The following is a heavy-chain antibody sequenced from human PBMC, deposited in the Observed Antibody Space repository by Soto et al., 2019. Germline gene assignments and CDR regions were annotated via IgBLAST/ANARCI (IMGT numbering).Heavy chain of an antibody. CDR1: GFSLSNARMG. Sequence: SGPTLVNPTETLTLTCTVSGFSLSNARMGVSWIRQPPGKALEWLAHIFSNDEKSYSTSQKSRLTISKDTSKSQVVLTMTNMDPVDTATYYCARGEVYYDFWSGYAGYYFDYWGQGTLVTVSS. V-gene: IGHV2-26*01. D-gene: IGHD3-3*01. CDR2: IFSNDEK. J-gene: IGHJ4*02. CDR3: ARGEVYYDFWSGYAGYYFDY.